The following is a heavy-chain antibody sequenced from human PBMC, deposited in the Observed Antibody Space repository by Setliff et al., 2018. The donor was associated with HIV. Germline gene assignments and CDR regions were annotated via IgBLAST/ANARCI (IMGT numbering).Heavy chain of an antibody. CDR3: ARGSYGSVLL. V-gene: IGHV6-1*01. D-gene: IGHD6-19*01. CDR2: TYYRSKWYF. Sequence: PSQTLSLTCAISGDSVSSNNAAWNWIRQSPSRGLEWLGRTYYRSKWYFDYAVSVKSRISINPDTSKNQFSLQLSSATPEDTAVYYCARGSYGSVLLWGQGTLVTVSS. J-gene: IGHJ4*02. CDR1: GDSVSSNNAA.